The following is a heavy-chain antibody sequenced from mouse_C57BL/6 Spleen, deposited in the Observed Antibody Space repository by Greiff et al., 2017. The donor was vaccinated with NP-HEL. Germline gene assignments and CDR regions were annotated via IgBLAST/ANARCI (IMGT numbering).Heavy chain of an antibody. J-gene: IGHJ3*01. CDR3: ARGRGQLRLEGFAY. CDR1: GFTFSDYG. CDR2: ISSGSSTI. V-gene: IGHV5-17*01. Sequence: EVQLVESGGGLVKPGGSLKLSCAASGFTFSDYGMHWVRQAPEKGLEWVAYISSGSSTIYYADTVKGRFTISRDNAKNTLFLQMTSLRSEDTAMYCCARGRGQLRLEGFAYWGQGTMVTVSA. D-gene: IGHD3-2*02.